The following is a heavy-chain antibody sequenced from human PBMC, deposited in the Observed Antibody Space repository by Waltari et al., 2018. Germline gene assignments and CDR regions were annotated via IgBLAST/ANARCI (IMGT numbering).Heavy chain of an antibody. J-gene: IGHJ4*02. CDR1: GGSISSSSYY. V-gene: IGHV4-39*01. CDR3: ASLAVAGTLNY. CDR2: IYYSGGT. Sequence: QLQLQESGPGLVKPSETLSLTCTVSGGSISSSSYYWGWIRQPPGKGLEWIGSIYYSGGTYYNPSRKSRVTISVDTSKNQFSLKLGSVTAADTAVYYCASLAVAGTLNYWGQGTLVTVSS. D-gene: IGHD6-19*01.